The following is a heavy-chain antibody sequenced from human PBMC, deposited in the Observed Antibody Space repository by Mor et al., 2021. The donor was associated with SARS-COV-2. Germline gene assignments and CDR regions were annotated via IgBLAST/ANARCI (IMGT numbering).Heavy chain of an antibody. CDR3: ARATYYYDSSGYLAQGDAFDI. V-gene: IGHV1-46*03. D-gene: IGHD3-22*01. J-gene: IGHJ3*02. Sequence: SYAQKFQGRVTMTRDTSTSTVYMELSSLRSEDTAVYYCARATYYYDSSGYLAQGDAFDIWGQGTMVTVSS.